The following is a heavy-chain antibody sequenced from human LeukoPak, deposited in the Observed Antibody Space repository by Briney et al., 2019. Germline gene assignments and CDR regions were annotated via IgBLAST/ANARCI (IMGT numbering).Heavy chain of an antibody. CDR3: ARLYSSSWIDY. D-gene: IGHD6-13*01. J-gene: IGHJ4*02. CDR2: IYYSGST. Sequence: SETLSLTCTVSGGSISSYYWSWIRQPPGKGLEWIGYIYYSGSTNYKPSLKSRVTISVDTSKNQFSLKLSSVTAADTAVYYCARLYSSSWIDYWGQGTLVTVSS. CDR1: GGSISSYY. V-gene: IGHV4-59*01.